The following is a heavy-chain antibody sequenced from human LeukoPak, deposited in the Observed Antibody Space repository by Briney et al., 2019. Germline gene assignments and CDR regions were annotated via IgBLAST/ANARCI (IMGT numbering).Heavy chain of an antibody. CDR2: INPSGGST. Sequence: ASVKVSCKASGYTFTSYYMHWVRQAPGQGLEWMGIINPSGGSTSYAQKFQGRVTMTRDTSTSTVYMELSSLRSEDTAVYYCARDSPISGSYYGGLGYWGQGTLVTVSS. CDR3: ARDSPISGSYYGGLGY. CDR1: GYTFTSYY. J-gene: IGHJ4*02. V-gene: IGHV1-46*01. D-gene: IGHD1-26*01.